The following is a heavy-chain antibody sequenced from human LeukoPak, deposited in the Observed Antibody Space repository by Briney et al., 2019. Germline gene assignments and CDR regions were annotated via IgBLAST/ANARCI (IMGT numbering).Heavy chain of an antibody. J-gene: IGHJ5*02. D-gene: IGHD6-13*01. Sequence: SETLSLTCAVSGGSISSGGYSWSWIRQPPGKGLEWIGYIYHSGSTYYNPSLKSRVTISVDTSKNQFSLKLSSVTAADTAMSYWGEVVSSSSCYADWFDLWARETWSPSPQ. CDR3: GEVVSSSSCYADWFDL. V-gene: IGHV4-30-2*01. CDR2: IYHSGST. CDR1: GGSISSGGYS.